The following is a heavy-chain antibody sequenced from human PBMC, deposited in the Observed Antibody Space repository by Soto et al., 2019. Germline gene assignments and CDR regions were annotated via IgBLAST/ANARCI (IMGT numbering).Heavy chain of an antibody. Sequence: SETLSLTCTVSGGSISSYYWSWIRQPPGKGLEWIGYIYYSGSTNYNPSLKSRVTISVDTSKNQFSLKLSSVTAADTAVYYCARGPKFCDYWGQGTLVTVSS. V-gene: IGHV4-59*01. CDR1: GGSISSYY. D-gene: IGHD3-3*01. CDR3: ARGPKFCDY. J-gene: IGHJ4*02. CDR2: IYYSGST.